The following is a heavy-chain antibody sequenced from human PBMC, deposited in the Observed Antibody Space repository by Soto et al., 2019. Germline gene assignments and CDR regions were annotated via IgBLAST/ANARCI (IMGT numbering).Heavy chain of an antibody. J-gene: IGHJ5*02. CDR3: APRRDYGDYVNWFDP. V-gene: IGHV2-5*02. CDR2: IYWDDDK. CDR1: GFSLSTSGVG. Sequence: QITLKESGPPLVKPTQALTLTCTFSGFSLSTSGVGVGWIRQPPGKALEWLGLIYWDDDKRYSPSLKSRLTITKDTSKHQVVLTMSNMDPVDTATYYCAPRRDYGDYVNWFDPWGQGTLVTVSS. D-gene: IGHD4-17*01.